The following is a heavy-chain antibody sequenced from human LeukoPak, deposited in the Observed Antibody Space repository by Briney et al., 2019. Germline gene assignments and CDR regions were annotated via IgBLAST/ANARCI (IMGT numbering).Heavy chain of an antibody. CDR3: AKDYYDSSGYYDLDY. CDR1: GFTFSSYA. D-gene: IGHD3-22*01. Sequence: GGSLRLSCAASGFTFSSYAMSWVRQAPGKGLEWVSAISGSGGSTYYADSVKGRFTISRDNSKNTLYLQMNSLRAGDTAVYYCAKDYYDSSGYYDLDYWGQGTLVTVSS. V-gene: IGHV3-23*01. J-gene: IGHJ4*02. CDR2: ISGSGGST.